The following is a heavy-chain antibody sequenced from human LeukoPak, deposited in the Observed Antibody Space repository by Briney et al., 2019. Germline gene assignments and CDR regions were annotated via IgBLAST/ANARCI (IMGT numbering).Heavy chain of an antibody. Sequence: SETLSLTYTVCRGSISNYYWSWMRPPPARGLEGIGYIYYSGSTNYHPSLKSRVTISVDTSKNQFSLKLSSVTATDTAVYYCARHGGYSSPYLHWGQGTLVTVSS. CDR1: RGSISNYY. CDR2: IYYSGST. D-gene: IGHD6-13*01. V-gene: IGHV4-59*08. CDR3: ARHGGYSSPYLH. J-gene: IGHJ1*01.